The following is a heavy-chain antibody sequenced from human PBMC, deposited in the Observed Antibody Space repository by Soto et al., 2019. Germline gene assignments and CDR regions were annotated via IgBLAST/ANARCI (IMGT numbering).Heavy chain of an antibody. J-gene: IGHJ5*02. CDR2: ISSSGCTI. D-gene: IGHD3-9*01. V-gene: IGHV3-11*01. CDR1: GFTFSDYY. Sequence: PGGSLRLSCAASGFTFSDYYMSWIRQAPGKGLEWVSYISSSGCTIYYADSVKGRFTISRDNAKNSLYLQMNSLRAEDTAVYYCARDNYDILTGYYIAPWGQGTLVTVS. CDR3: ARDNYDILTGYYIAP.